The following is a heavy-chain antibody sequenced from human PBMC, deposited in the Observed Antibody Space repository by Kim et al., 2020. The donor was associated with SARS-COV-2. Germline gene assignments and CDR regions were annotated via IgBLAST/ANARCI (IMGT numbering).Heavy chain of an antibody. J-gene: IGHJ4*02. Sequence: GGSLRLSCAASGFTFSSYAMSWVRQAPGKGLEWVSAISGSGGSTYYADSVKGRFTISRDNSKNTLYLQMNSLRAEDTAVYYCAKGGTGITIFGVVILADYLDYWGQGTLVTVSS. D-gene: IGHD3-3*01. CDR1: GFTFSSYA. V-gene: IGHV3-23*01. CDR2: ISGSGGST. CDR3: AKGGTGITIFGVVILADYLDY.